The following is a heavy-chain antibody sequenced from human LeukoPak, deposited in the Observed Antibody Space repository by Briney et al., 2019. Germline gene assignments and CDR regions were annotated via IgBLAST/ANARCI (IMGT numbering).Heavy chain of an antibody. CDR3: ARAPTVTLPPAFDI. J-gene: IGHJ3*02. CDR2: IKQDGSEK. V-gene: IGHV3-7*01. Sequence: AGTLCLSCAASGFTFSSYRLSWDRQAQGQGLEWVANIKQDGSEKYYVDSVKGRFTISRDNAKNSLYLQMNSLRAEDTAVYYCARAPTVTLPPAFDIWGQGTMVTVSS. CDR1: GFTFSSYR. D-gene: IGHD4-17*01.